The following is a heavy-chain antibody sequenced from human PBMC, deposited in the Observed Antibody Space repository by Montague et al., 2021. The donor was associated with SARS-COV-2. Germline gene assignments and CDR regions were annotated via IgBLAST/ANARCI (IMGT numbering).Heavy chain of an antibody. D-gene: IGHD3-10*01. CDR2: IYHNGST. Sequence: SETLSLTCAVSGGPITSYYWNWIRLPPGKGLEYIGYIYHNGSTTYNPSLTSRVSISVDTSKNQFSLQLRSVTAADTAVYYCARGLENYGSGSHPFDPWGQGTLVTVSS. CDR1: GGPITSYY. CDR3: ARGLENYGSGSHPFDP. J-gene: IGHJ5*02. V-gene: IGHV4-59*01.